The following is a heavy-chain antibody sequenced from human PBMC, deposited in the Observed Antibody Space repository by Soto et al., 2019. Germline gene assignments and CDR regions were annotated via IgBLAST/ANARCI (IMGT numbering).Heavy chain of an antibody. CDR2: ISGSGGST. V-gene: IGHV3-23*01. Sequence: GGSLRLSCAASGFTFSSYAMSWVRQAPGKGLEWVSAISGSGGSTYYADSVKGRFTISRDNSKNTLYLQMNSLRAEDTAVYYCAKDRQRWLQPKHYAFDIWGQGTMVTVSS. CDR3: AKDRQRWLQPKHYAFDI. CDR1: GFTFSSYA. J-gene: IGHJ3*02. D-gene: IGHD5-12*01.